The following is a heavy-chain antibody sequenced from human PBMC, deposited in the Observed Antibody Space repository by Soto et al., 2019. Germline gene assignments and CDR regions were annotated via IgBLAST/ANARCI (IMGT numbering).Heavy chain of an antibody. CDR2: ISGSGGST. D-gene: IGHD6-13*01. V-gene: IGHV3-23*04. CDR1: GFTFSSYA. Sequence: EVQLVESGGSLVTPGGSLRLSCAASGFTFSSYAMSWVRQAPGKGLEWVSAISGSGGSTYYADSVKGRFTISRDNSKNTLYLQMNSLRAEDTAVYYCAKFRIAARVFDYWGQGTLVTVSS. CDR3: AKFRIAARVFDY. J-gene: IGHJ4*02.